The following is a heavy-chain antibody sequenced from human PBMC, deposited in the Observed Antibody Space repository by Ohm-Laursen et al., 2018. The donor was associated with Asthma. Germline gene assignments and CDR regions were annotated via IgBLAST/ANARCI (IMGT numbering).Heavy chain of an antibody. CDR3: AKDRGYERYFDY. CDR1: GFTFSSYA. J-gene: IGHJ4*02. CDR2: ISATSGSI. V-gene: IGHV3-23*01. D-gene: IGHD5-12*01. Sequence: LRLSCAASGFTFSSYAMSWVRQAPGKGLEWVSSISATSGSIYYADSVKGRFTISRDNAKNSLYLQMNSLRAEDTALYYCAKDRGYERYFDYWGQGTLVTVSS.